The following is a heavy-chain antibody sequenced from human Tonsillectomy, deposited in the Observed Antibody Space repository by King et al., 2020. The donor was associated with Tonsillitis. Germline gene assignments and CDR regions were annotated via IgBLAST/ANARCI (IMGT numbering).Heavy chain of an antibody. V-gene: IGHV5-51*03. Sequence: QLVQSGAEVKKPGESLKIYCKGSGYSFTNYWIAWGRQMPGKGLEWMGIIYPGDSDSIYSPSFQGQVTISADKSISTAYLQWSSLKASDTAMYYCARRPLKFVPGTMVYFEYWGQGTLVTVSS. J-gene: IGHJ4*02. CDR1: GYSFTNYW. D-gene: IGHD3-10*01. CDR2: IYPGDSDS. CDR3: ARRPLKFVPGTMVYFEY.